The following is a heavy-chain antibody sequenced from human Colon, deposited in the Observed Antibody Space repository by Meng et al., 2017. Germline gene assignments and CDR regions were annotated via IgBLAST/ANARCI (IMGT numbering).Heavy chain of an antibody. J-gene: IGHJ3*01. CDR2: IQPGGTTI. CDR3: GRGRFGSHHAFDF. V-gene: IGHV3-30*02. CDR1: GFTLSPYG. Sequence: GESLKISCAASGFTLSPYGIHWVRQAPGKGLEWVSIIQPGGTTIYYADSVKGRFTISRDDSKKTVYLEMNNLRAEDTAVYYCGRGRFGSHHAFDFWGQETLVTVSS. D-gene: IGHD3-16*01.